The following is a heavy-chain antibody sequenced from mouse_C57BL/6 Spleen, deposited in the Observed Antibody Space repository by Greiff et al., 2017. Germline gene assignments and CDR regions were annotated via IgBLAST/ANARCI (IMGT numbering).Heavy chain of an antibody. CDR3: ARHYYGSSPFAY. CDR1: GSTFTSYW. J-gene: IGHJ3*01. Sequence: VQLQQPGAELVMPGASVKLSCKASGSTFTSYWMHWVKQRPGQGLEWIGEIDPSDSYTNYNQKFKGKSTLTVDKSSSTAYMQLSSLTSEDSAVYYCARHYYGSSPFAYWGQGTLVTVSA. D-gene: IGHD1-1*01. V-gene: IGHV1-69*01. CDR2: IDPSDSYT.